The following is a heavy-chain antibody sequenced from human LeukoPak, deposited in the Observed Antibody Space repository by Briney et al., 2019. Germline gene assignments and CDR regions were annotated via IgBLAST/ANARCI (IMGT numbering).Heavy chain of an antibody. J-gene: IGHJ3*02. V-gene: IGHV4-59*01. CDR3: ARDPSGSSGTRFDT. CDR2: IYSTGST. Sequence: SETLSLTCTVSGGSMSGYYWNWIRQPPGKRLEWIGYIYSTGSTNYNPSFKSRVTISVDTSKNQFSLRLSSVTAADTAVYSCARDPSGSSGTRFDTWGQGTMVTVSS. D-gene: IGHD2-15*01. CDR1: GGSMSGYY.